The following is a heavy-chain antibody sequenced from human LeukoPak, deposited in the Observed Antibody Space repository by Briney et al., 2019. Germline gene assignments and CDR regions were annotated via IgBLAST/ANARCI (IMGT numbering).Heavy chain of an antibody. D-gene: IGHD6-6*01. CDR2: TYWDDDK. Sequence: SGPTLVKPTQTLTLTCTFSGFSLSTSGVGVGWIRQPPGKALEWLALTYWDDDKRYSPSLKSRLTITKDTSKSQVVLIMTNMDPVDTATYYCAHHLYSSSLFDYWGQGTLVTVSS. CDR1: GFSLSTSGVG. V-gene: IGHV2-5*02. J-gene: IGHJ4*02. CDR3: AHHLYSSSLFDY.